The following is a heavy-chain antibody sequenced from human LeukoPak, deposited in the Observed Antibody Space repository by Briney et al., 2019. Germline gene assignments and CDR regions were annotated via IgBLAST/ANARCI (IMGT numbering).Heavy chain of an antibody. J-gene: IGHJ4*02. Sequence: SETLSLTCAVYGGSFSVYYWTWIRQPPGKGLDWIGEINHSGSTNYNPSLKSRVIMSVDTSKNQFSLKLTSVTAADTAVYYCARGGKSYYDFWSGYYLYWGQGTLVTVSS. CDR2: INHSGST. V-gene: IGHV4-34*01. CDR3: ARGGKSYYDFWSGYYLY. D-gene: IGHD3-3*01. CDR1: GGSFSVYY.